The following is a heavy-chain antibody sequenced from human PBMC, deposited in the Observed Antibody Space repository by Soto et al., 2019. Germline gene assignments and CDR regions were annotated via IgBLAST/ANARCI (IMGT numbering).Heavy chain of an antibody. CDR1: GFTFSSYG. CDR3: ARDNGVVPAAIPRIGYYYYGMDV. Sequence: QVQLVESGGGVVQPGRSLRLSCAASGFTFSSYGMHWVRQAPGKGLEWVAVIWYDGSNKYYADSVKGRYTISRDNSKNTLYLQLNSRSAEDTAVYYCARDNGVVPAAIPRIGYYYYGMDVWGQGTTVTVSS. J-gene: IGHJ6*02. V-gene: IGHV3-33*01. D-gene: IGHD2-2*02. CDR2: IWYDGSNK.